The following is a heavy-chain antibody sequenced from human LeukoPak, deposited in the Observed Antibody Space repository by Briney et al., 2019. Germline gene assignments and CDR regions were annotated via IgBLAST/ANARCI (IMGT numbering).Heavy chain of an antibody. CDR1: GGSISSGSYY. CDR2: IYTSGST. J-gene: IGHJ2*01. V-gene: IGHV4-61*02. CDR3: ARDVSFHWYFDL. Sequence: PSETLSLTCTVSGGSISSGSYYWSWIRQPAGKGLEWIVRIYTSGSTNYNPSLKSRVTMSVDTSKNQFCLKLSSVTAADTGVYYRARDVSFHWYFDLWGRGPLVTVSS.